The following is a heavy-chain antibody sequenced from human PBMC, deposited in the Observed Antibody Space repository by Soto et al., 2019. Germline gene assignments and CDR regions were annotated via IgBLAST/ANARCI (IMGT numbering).Heavy chain of an antibody. CDR2: ISSSDNII. CDR3: AKDAVTGDGVWLAHD. CDR1: GFTFSDYY. D-gene: IGHD4-17*01. J-gene: IGHJ4*02. Sequence: GGSLRLSCAASGFTFSDYYMSCIRQAPGKGLEWVSYISSSDNIIYYADSVKGRFTISRDNAKNSLYMQMNSLRAEDTAVYYCAKDAVTGDGVWLAHDWGQGTVVTVSS. V-gene: IGHV3-11*01.